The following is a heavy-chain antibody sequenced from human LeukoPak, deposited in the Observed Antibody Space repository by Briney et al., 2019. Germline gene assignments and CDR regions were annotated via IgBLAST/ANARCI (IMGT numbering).Heavy chain of an antibody. CDR1: GGSISSYY. V-gene: IGHV4-59*01. J-gene: IGHJ4*02. D-gene: IGHD6-13*01. CDR3: ARMGGIAAAGDY. Sequence: SETLSLTCTISGGSISSYYWTWIRQSPGKGLEWIGYIYYTGRTNYNPSLKSRATISADTSNNQFSLKLSSVTAADTAVYYCARMGGIAAAGDYWGQGTLVTVSS. CDR2: IYYTGRT.